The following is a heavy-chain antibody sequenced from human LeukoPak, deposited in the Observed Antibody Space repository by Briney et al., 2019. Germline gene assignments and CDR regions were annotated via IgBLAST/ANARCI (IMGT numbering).Heavy chain of an antibody. V-gene: IGHV3-74*01. Sequence: GGSLRLSCAASGFTFSDYWMHWVRQVPGKGLVWFSRINSGGSRTTYADSVKGRFTISRDNAKNTLYLQMDSLRAEDTGVYYCARSNQADDYWGQGTLVTVSS. CDR1: GFTFSDYW. J-gene: IGHJ4*02. CDR2: INSGGSRT. D-gene: IGHD1-14*01. CDR3: ARSNQADDY.